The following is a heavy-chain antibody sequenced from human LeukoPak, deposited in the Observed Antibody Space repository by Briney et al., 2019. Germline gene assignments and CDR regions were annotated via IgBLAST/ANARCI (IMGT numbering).Heavy chain of an antibody. D-gene: IGHD6-19*01. CDR3: ARDLASGWSNYFDY. J-gene: IGHJ4*02. CDR2: IYSGGST. CDR1: EFTFSNYA. V-gene: IGHV3-53*01. Sequence: GGSLRLSCAASEFTFSNYAMSWVRQAPGKGLEWVSVIYSGGSTYYADSVKGRFTISRDKSNNTVSLQMNSLRAEDTAVYYCARDLASGWSNYFDYWGQGTLVTVSS.